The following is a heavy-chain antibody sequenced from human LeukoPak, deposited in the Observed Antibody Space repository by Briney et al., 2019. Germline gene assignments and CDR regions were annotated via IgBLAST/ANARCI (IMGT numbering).Heavy chain of an antibody. Sequence: TSETLSLTCTVSGGSISSGTYYWGWIRQPPGKGLEWIGSIYHSGSTYYNPSLKSRVTISVDTSKNQFSLRLSSLTAADTALYYCARDRKYYYHMDVWGKGTTVTVSS. CDR3: ARDRKYYYHMDV. J-gene: IGHJ6*03. CDR2: IYHSGST. V-gene: IGHV4-39*07. D-gene: IGHD1-14*01. CDR1: GGSISSGTYY.